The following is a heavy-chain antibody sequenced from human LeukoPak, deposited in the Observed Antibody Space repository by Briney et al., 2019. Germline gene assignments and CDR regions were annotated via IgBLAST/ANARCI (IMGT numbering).Heavy chain of an antibody. V-gene: IGHV3-23*01. J-gene: IGHJ3*02. D-gene: IGHD3-22*01. Sequence: GGSLRLSCAASGFTFSSYAMSWVRQAPGKGLEWVSAISGSGGSTYYADSVKGRFTISRDNSKNTLYLQMNSLRAADTAVYYCARVLGDSGDYYYRGGYAFDIWGQGTMVTVSS. CDR2: ISGSGGST. CDR3: ARVLGDSGDYYYRGGYAFDI. CDR1: GFTFSSYA.